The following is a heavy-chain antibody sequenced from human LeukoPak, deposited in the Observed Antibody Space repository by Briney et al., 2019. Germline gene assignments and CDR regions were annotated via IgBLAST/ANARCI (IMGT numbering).Heavy chain of an antibody. V-gene: IGHV3-30*03. D-gene: IGHD1-26*01. CDR3: ARVYWELPHYYFDY. CDR1: GFTFSSYG. Sequence: PGRSLRLSCAASGFTFSSYGMHWVRQAPGKGLEWVAVISYDGSNKYYADSVKGRFTISRDNSKNTLYLQMNSLRAEDTAVYYCARVYWELPHYYFDYWGQGTLVTVSS. J-gene: IGHJ4*02. CDR2: ISYDGSNK.